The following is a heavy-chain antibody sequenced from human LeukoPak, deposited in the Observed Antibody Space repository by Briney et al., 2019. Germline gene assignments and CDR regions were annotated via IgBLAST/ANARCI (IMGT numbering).Heavy chain of an antibody. CDR2: IGHFTGDI. D-gene: IGHD1-1*01. CDR1: GFTFRSSS. CDR3: ARDPYTGSMFDY. Sequence: GGSLRLSCVATGFTFRSSSMSWVRQAPGKGLEWVAFIGHFTGDIFYADSVKGRFNISRDDAKDSVYLQMNSLRVDDTAVYFCARDPYTGSMFDYWGHGTLVTVSS. V-gene: IGHV3-21*01. J-gene: IGHJ4*01.